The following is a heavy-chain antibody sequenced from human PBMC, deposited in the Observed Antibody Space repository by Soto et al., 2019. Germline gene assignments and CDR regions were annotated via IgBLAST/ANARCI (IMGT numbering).Heavy chain of an antibody. D-gene: IGHD7-27*01. Sequence: QVLLLESGPGLVKPSQTLSLTCSVSGDSISNLDYFWAWIRQPPGQALEYIGYIYKSATTYYNPSFESRVAISVDTSKSQFSLNVTSVTAADTAVYFCARGRYCLTGRCFPNWFDSWGQGALVTVSS. CDR2: IYKSATT. CDR3: ARGRYCLTGRCFPNWFDS. J-gene: IGHJ5*01. V-gene: IGHV4-30-4*01. CDR1: GDSISNLDYF.